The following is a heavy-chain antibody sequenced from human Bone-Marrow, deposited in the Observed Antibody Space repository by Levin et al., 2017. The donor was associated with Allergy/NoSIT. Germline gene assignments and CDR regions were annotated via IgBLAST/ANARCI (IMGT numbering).Heavy chain of an antibody. CDR1: GYTFTGYY. J-gene: IGHJ4*02. Sequence: GASVKVSCKASGYTFTGYYIYWFRQAPGQGLEWMGRINPNSAATVYAQSFQGRVTLTSDTSISTAYMELSSLTSDDTAVFYCARRDFYDSETDYWGQGTLVTVSS. CDR3: ARRDFYDSETDY. D-gene: IGHD3-22*01. CDR2: INPNSAAT. V-gene: IGHV1-2*06.